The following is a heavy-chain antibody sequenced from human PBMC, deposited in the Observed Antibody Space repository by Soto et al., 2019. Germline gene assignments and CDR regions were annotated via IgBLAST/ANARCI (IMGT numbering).Heavy chain of an antibody. Sequence: QVQLVQSGAEVKKPGSSVKVSCKASGDIISNYAISWVRQAPGQGLEWVGRIIPIYGTTHYAQKLQGRVTVTADRSTSTVYMEMSSLRSQDTAVYYCARDRSAYGDFVFDYWGQGTLVTVSS. CDR1: GDIISNYA. D-gene: IGHD4-17*01. V-gene: IGHV1-69*08. J-gene: IGHJ4*02. CDR3: ARDRSAYGDFVFDY. CDR2: IIPIYGTT.